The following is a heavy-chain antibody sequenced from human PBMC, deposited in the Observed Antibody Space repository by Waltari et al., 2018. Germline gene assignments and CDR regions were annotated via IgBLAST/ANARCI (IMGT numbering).Heavy chain of an antibody. Sequence: QVQLVQSGAEVKKPGSSVKVSCKASGGTFSSYAISWVRQAPGQGLVWMGGIIPICGTANYGQKFQGRVTSTADECTSTAYMELSSLRSEDTAVYYCARAQASRTNGVFDYWGQGTLVTVSS. CDR3: ARAQASRTNGVFDY. V-gene: IGHV1-69*01. CDR1: GGTFSSYA. J-gene: IGHJ4*02. D-gene: IGHD2-8*01. CDR2: IIPICGTA.